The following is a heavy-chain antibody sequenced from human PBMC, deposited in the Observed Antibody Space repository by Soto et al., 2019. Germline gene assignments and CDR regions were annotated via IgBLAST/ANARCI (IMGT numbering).Heavy chain of an antibody. V-gene: IGHV1-69*12. D-gene: IGHD5-12*01. Sequence: QVQLVQSGAEVKKPGSSVTVSCKASGGTFSSYTISWVRQARGQGLEWMGGIIPIFGTANYAQKFQGRVTITADESTSTAYMELSSLRSEDTAVYYCARGNHRWLQLWYFDLWGRGTLVIVSS. J-gene: IGHJ2*01. CDR2: IIPIFGTA. CDR1: GGTFSSYT. CDR3: ARGNHRWLQLWYFDL.